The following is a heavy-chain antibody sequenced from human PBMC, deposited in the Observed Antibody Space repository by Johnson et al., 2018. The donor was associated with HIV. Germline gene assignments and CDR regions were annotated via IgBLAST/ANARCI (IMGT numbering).Heavy chain of an antibody. CDR2: ISYDGSNI. CDR3: AREKLRYSRPSKHDAFDI. Sequence: QVQLVESGGGLVQPGRSLRLSCAASGFTFSSYGMHWVRQAPGKGLEWVAGISYDGSNIYYADSVKGRFTISRDNSKNTLYLQMNSLRAEDTAVYYCAREKLRYSRPSKHDAFDIWGQGTMVTVSS. CDR1: GFTFSSYG. D-gene: IGHD6-13*01. V-gene: IGHV3-30*03. J-gene: IGHJ3*02.